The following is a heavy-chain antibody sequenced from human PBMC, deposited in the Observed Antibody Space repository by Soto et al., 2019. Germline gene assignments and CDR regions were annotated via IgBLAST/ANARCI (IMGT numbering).Heavy chain of an antibody. Sequence: VQLVESGGGLVQPGVSLRLSCAASGFIVSDHYIDWVSQAPGKGLEWVGRIKNKANSYTTEYAASVKGRFTISRDDSKNSLYLQMNSLKTEDTAVYYCTRISLVGATGGRYFDYWGQGTLLPVSS. V-gene: IGHV3-72*01. J-gene: IGHJ4*02. CDR2: IKNKANSYTT. D-gene: IGHD1-26*01. CDR3: TRISLVGATGGRYFDY. CDR1: GFIVSDHY.